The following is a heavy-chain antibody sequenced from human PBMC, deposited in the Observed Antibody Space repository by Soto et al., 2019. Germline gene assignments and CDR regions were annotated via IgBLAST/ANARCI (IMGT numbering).Heavy chain of an antibody. CDR2: IYSGGST. J-gene: IGHJ6*02. D-gene: IGHD2-21*01. CDR1: GFTVSSNY. V-gene: IGHV3-53*04. Sequence: GGSLRLSCAASGFTVSSNYMSWVRQAPGKGLEWVSVIYSGGSTYYADSVKGRFTISRHNSKDTLYLQMNSLRAEDTAVYYCARGDGGGYYYYGMHVWGQGTTVTVSS. CDR3: ARGDGGGYYYYGMHV.